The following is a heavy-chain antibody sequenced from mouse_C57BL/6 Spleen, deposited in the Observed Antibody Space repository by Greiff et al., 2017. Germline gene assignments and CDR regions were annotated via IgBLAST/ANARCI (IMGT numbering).Heavy chain of an antibody. J-gene: IGHJ4*01. CDR3: ARDPDMDY. CDR1: GFTFSSYA. Sequence: EVKVIESGGGLVKPGGSLKLSCAASGFTFSSYAMSWVRQTPEKRLEWVATISDGGSYTYYPDNVKGRFTISRDNAKNNLYLQMSHLKSEDTAMYYCARDPDMDYWGQGTSVTVSS. CDR2: ISDGGSYT. V-gene: IGHV5-4*01.